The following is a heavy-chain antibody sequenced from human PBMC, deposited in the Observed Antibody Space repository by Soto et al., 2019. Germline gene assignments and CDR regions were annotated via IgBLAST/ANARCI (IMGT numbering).Heavy chain of an antibody. J-gene: IGHJ6*02. D-gene: IGHD3-16*01. CDR3: ARANWGAYYGMDV. CDR1: GGSISSSNC. CDR2: IYHSGST. Sequence: PSETLSLTCAVSGGSISSSNCWSWVRQPQGKGLEWIGEIYHSGSTNYNPSLKSRVTISVDKSKNQFSLKLSSVTAADTAVYYCARANWGAYYGMDVWGQGTTVTVSS. V-gene: IGHV4-4*02.